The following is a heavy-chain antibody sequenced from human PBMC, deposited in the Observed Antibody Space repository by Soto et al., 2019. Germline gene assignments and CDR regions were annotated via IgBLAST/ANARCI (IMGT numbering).Heavy chain of an antibody. CDR1: GFTFTSSA. V-gene: IGHV1-58*01. CDR3: AADRRDYGDWGYGMDV. CDR2: IVVGSGNT. J-gene: IGHJ6*02. D-gene: IGHD4-17*01. Sequence: QMQLVQSGPEVKKPGTSVKVSCKASGFTFTSSAVQWVRQARGQRLEWIGWIVVGSGNTNYAQKFQERVTITRDMXTXXAYMELSSLRSEDTAVYYCAADRRDYGDWGYGMDVWGQGTTVTVSS.